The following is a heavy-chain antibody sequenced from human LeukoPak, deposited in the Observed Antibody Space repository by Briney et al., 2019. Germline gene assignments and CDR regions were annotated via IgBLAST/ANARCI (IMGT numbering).Heavy chain of an antibody. J-gene: IGHJ6*03. CDR1: GFTFSSYA. CDR3: AKDSRYSSNWYYYYYYMDV. CDR2: ISGSGGST. D-gene: IGHD6-13*01. V-gene: IGHV3-23*01. Sequence: GGSLRLSCAASGFTFSSYAMSWVRQAPGKGLEWVSAISGSGGSTYYADFVKGRFTISRDNSKNTLYLQMNSLSAEDTAVYYCAKDSRYSSNWYYYYYYMDVWGKGTTVTVSS.